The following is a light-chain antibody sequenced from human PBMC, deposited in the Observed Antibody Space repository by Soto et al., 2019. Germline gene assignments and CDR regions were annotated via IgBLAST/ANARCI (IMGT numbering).Light chain of an antibody. CDR2: AAS. J-gene: IGKJ1*01. Sequence: DIQMPQSPSTLSASVGDTVTITCRASESIDNWLAWYQQKPGKAPKLLIFAASTLVRGVPSRFSGRGSGTEFTLTISSLQADDYATFYCQQYHTDWTFGQGTKVEIK. CDR1: ESIDNW. V-gene: IGKV1-5*01. CDR3: QQYHTDWT.